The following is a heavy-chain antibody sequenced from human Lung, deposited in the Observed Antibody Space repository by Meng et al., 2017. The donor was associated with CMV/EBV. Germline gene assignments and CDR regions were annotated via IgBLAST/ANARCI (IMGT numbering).Heavy chain of an antibody. CDR2: IYYSGST. J-gene: IGHJ4*02. V-gene: IGHV4-39*01. CDR1: GGSISSSSYY. CDR3: ARQESSWYYFDY. D-gene: IGHD6-13*01. Sequence: SETLSLXCTVSGGSISSSSYYCGWTREPPGKGLEWIGSIYYSGSTYYNPSLKSRVTISLDTSKNQFSLKLSSVTAADTAVYYCARQESSWYYFDYWGQGTLVTVSS.